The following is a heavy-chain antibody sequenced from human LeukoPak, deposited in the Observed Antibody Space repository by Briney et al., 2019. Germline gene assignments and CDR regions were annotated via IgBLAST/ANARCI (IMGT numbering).Heavy chain of an antibody. CDR2: ISAYNGNT. J-gene: IGHJ4*02. D-gene: IGHD3-3*01. CDR3: ARAGYYDFWSGYPYYFDY. V-gene: IGHV1-18*01. CDR1: GYTFTSYG. Sequence: ASVKVSCKASGYTFTSYGISWVRQAPGQGLEWMGWISAYNGNTNYAQKLQGRVTMTTDTSTSTAYMELRSLRSDDTAVYYCARAGYYDFWSGYPYYFDYWGQGTLVTVSS.